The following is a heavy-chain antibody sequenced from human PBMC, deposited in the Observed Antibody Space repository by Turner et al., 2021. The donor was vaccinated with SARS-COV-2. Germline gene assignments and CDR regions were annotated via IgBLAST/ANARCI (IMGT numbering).Heavy chain of an antibody. Sequence: QLQLQESGSGLVKPSETLSLTCTVPGGASSSSSYYWGWIRQPPGKGLEWIGSIYYSGSTNYNPDPKSRVTISVDTSKNQFSLKLSSVTAADTAVDYCAGPYITMVRGVNYYGMDVWGQGTTVTVSS. CDR2: IYYSGST. CDR1: GGASSSSSYY. J-gene: IGHJ6*02. D-gene: IGHD3-10*01. CDR3: AGPYITMVRGVNYYGMDV. V-gene: IGHV4-39*01.